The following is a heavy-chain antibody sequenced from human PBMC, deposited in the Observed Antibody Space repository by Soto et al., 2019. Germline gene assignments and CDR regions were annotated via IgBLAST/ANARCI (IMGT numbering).Heavy chain of an antibody. J-gene: IGHJ4*02. CDR2: ISAYNGNT. CDR1: GYTFTSYF. V-gene: IGHV1-18*01. CDR3: ARDLPPSDY. Sequence: QVQLVQSGAEVKKPGASVKVSGQASGYTFTSYFISWVGQPPGQGLEWMVWISAYNGNTNYVQKLQGRVTMTTDTSTSTAYMELRSPRSDDTAVYYCARDLPPSDYWGQGTLVTVSS.